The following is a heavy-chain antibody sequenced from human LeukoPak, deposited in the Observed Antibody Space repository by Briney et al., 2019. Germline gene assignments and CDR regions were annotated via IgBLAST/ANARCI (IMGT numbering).Heavy chain of an antibody. D-gene: IGHD3-16*01. V-gene: IGHV4-59*01. Sequence: SETLSLTCTVSGGSISSYYWSWIRQPPGKGLEWIGYIYYSGSTNYNPSLKSRVTISVDTTKNQFSLKLSSVTAADTAVYYCARGMMTYYYYIDVWGKGTTVTVSS. J-gene: IGHJ6*03. CDR2: IYYSGST. CDR1: GGSISSYY. CDR3: ARGMMTYYYYIDV.